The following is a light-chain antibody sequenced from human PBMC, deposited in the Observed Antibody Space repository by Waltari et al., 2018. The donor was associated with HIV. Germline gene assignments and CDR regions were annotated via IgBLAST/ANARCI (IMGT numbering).Light chain of an antibody. V-gene: IGKV4-1*01. J-gene: IGKJ3*01. CDR3: HQYYVPPFT. CDR1: PNVVVKTKKRDY. CDR2: WAS. Sequence: DIVTTQSPDSLSVSLGERATIYCRSSPNVVVKTKKRDYNSIAWYQHKPGQTPRLLFYWASTRESGFPDRFSASGSGTDFTLTITSLQAEDVAVYYCHQYYVPPFTFGPGTRVDVK.